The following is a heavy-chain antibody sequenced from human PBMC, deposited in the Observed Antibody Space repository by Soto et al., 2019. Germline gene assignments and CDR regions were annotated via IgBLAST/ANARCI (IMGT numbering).Heavy chain of an antibody. D-gene: IGHD5-18*01. CDR3: ARGDIAMVIDY. V-gene: IGHV3-74*01. CDR2: INSAGTTT. CDR1: GFTFSIYW. Sequence: EVQLVESGGGLVQPGGSLRLSCAASGFTFSIYWMHWVRQAPGKGLVWVSRINSAGTTTTYADSMKGRFTISRDNAKNTLYLQMNSLSAEDTAVYYCARGDIAMVIDYWGQGTQVTVSS. J-gene: IGHJ4*02.